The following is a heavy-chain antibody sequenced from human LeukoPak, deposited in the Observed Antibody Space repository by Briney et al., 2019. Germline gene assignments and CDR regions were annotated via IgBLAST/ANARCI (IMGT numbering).Heavy chain of an antibody. CDR3: ARGDYDFWSGYYTRYFDY. Sequence: SETLSLTCAVYGGSFSGYYWSWIRQPPGKGLEWIGEINHSGSTNYNPSLKSRVTISVGTSKNQFSLKLSSVTAADTAVYYCARGDYDFWSGYYTRYFDYWGQGTLVTVSS. CDR1: GGSFSGYY. D-gene: IGHD3-3*01. J-gene: IGHJ4*02. V-gene: IGHV4-34*01. CDR2: INHSGST.